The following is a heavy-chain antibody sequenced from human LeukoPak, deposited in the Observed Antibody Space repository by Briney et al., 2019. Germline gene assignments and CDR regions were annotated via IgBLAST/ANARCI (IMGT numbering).Heavy chain of an antibody. J-gene: IGHJ4*02. CDR1: GITLSNYA. D-gene: IGHD3-22*01. CDR2: ISGSGGST. Sequence: GGSLRLSCRVSGITLSNYAMSWVRQAPGKGLEWVAGISGSGGSTNYADSVKGRFTISRDNPKNTLYLQMTSLRAEDTAVYFCAKRGVVIRVILVGFHKEAYYFDSWGQGALVTVSS. CDR3: AKRGVVIRVILVGFHKEAYYFDS. V-gene: IGHV3-23*01.